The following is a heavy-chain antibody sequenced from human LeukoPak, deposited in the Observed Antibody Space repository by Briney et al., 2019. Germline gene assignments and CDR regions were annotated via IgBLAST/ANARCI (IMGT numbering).Heavy chain of an antibody. J-gene: IGHJ4*02. CDR2: ISGNSGDI. D-gene: IGHD1-1*01. Sequence: GGSLRLSCVASGFTFSASYMTWVRQPPGKGLEWLSYISGNSGDINYADSVKGRFTVSRDNAKNSLYLQMNSLRVEDTAVYYCARDPRTVRIWGQGTLVTVSS. CDR3: ARDPRTVRI. V-gene: IGHV3-11*06. CDR1: GFTFSASY.